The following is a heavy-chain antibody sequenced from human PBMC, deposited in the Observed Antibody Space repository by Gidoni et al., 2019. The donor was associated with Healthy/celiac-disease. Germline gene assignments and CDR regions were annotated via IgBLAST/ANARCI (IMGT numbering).Heavy chain of an antibody. CDR2: IYTSGST. J-gene: IGHJ1*01. CDR1: GGSISSYY. V-gene: IGHV4-4*07. CDR3: ARGDSSSWYSSTGEGYFQH. Sequence: QVQLQESGPGLVKPSETLSLTCTVSGGSISSYYWSWIRQPAGKGLEWIGRIYTSGSTNYNPSLKSRVTMSVDTSKNQFSLKLSSVTAADTAVYYCARGDSSSWYSSTGEGYFQHWGQGTLVTVSS. D-gene: IGHD6-13*01.